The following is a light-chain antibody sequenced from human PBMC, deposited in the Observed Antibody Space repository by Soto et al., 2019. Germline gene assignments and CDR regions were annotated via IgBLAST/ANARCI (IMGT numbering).Light chain of an antibody. CDR3: SSYTSSSTSVV. CDR2: DVS. CDR1: SNDVGGYNF. J-gene: IGLJ2*01. V-gene: IGLV2-14*03. Sequence: QSALTQPASVSESPGQSITISCTGTSNDVGGYNFVCWYQQHPGEAPKLMIYDVSNRPSGVSSRFSGSKSGNTASLTISGLQSEDEADYYCSSYTSSSTSVVFGGGTKLTVL.